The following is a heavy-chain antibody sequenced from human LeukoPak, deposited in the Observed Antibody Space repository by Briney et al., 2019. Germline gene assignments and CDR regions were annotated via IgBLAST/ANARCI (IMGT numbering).Heavy chain of an antibody. CDR2: IYYSGIT. V-gene: IGHV4-59*08. Sequence: SETLSLTCTVSGDSISSHSWNWIRQPPGKELEWIGYIYYSGITNYNPSLKSRVTIPLDTSKNHFSLNLSSVTAADTAVYYCARQTSYGHFDYWGQGTLVTVSS. CDR3: ARQTSYGHFDY. CDR1: GDSISSHS. D-gene: IGHD3-10*01. J-gene: IGHJ4*02.